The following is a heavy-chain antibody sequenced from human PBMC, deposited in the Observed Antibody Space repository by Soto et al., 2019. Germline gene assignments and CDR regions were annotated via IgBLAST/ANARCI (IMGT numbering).Heavy chain of an antibody. D-gene: IGHD5-18*01. CDR3: ATEITAMANDAFDI. V-gene: IGHV4-39*01. CDR2: IYYSGST. J-gene: IGHJ3*02. CDR1: GGSISSSSYY. Sequence: QLQLQESGPGLVKPSETLSLTCTVSGGSISSSSYYWGWIRQPPGKGLEWIGSIYYSGSTYYNPSLKSRVTISVDTSKNQFSLKLSSVTAADTAVYYCATEITAMANDAFDIWGQGTMVTVSS.